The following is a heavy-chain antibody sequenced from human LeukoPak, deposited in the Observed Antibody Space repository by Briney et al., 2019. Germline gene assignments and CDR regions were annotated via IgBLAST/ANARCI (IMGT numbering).Heavy chain of an antibody. J-gene: IGHJ4*02. V-gene: IGHV1-46*01. Sequence: ASVKVSCKASGYTFTSYYMQWVRQAPGHGFEWMGIINPSGGSTSYAQKFQGRVTMTRDTSTSTVYMELSSLRSEDTAVYYCARCGGDCYGFNYWGQGTLVTVSS. D-gene: IGHD2-21*02. CDR2: INPSGGST. CDR1: GYTFTSYY. CDR3: ARCGGDCYGFNY.